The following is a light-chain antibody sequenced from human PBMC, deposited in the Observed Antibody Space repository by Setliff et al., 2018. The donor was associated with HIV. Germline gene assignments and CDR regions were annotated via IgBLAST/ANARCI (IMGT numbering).Light chain of an antibody. CDR3: YSYTSSDTYV. CDR1: SGDVGAYNR. Sequence: SALTRPPSVSGSPGQSVTISCTGTSGDVGAYNRVSWYQQAPGTAPKVIIYEVTNRPSGVPDRFSGSKSGNTAPLTISGLQAEDEADYYCYSYTSSDTYVFGTGTKV. V-gene: IGLV2-18*02. CDR2: EVT. J-gene: IGLJ1*01.